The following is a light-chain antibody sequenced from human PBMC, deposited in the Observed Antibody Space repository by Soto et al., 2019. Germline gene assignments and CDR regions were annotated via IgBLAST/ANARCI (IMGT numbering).Light chain of an antibody. V-gene: IGKV3-11*01. Sequence: EIVLTQSPATLSLSPGGRATLSCRASQSVSLSLAWYQQKPGQAPRLLIYDASKRASGFPARFSGSGSGTDFTLTISSLEPEDFAVYYCQERTGWPPWTFGQGTKVEIE. CDR2: DAS. J-gene: IGKJ1*01. CDR1: QSVSLS. CDR3: QERTGWPPWT.